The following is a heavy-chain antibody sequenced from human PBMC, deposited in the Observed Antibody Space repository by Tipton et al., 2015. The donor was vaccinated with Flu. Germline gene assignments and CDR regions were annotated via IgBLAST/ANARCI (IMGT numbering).Heavy chain of an antibody. Sequence: TLSLTCTVSGGSVNSGFYYWSWIRRPPGKALEWIGYIYYSGTTNYNPSLKSRVTISVDTSKNQFSLKLISVTAADTAVYYCVREDYDILTGSFSGYSWGQGTLVTVSS. V-gene: IGHV4-61*01. CDR2: IYYSGTT. D-gene: IGHD3-9*01. CDR1: GGSVNSGFYY. CDR3: VREDYDILTGSFSGYS. J-gene: IGHJ4*02.